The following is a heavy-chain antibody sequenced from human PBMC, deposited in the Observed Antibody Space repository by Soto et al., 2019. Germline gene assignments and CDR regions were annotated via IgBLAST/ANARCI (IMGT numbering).Heavy chain of an antibody. V-gene: IGHV1-58*01. CDR3: AREVGGYCISTSCYAGAFDI. CDR1: GFTFTNSA. Sequence: SVKVSCTASGFTFTNSAVQWVRQARGQRLEWIGWIVPICGNANYAQKFQGRVTITTDESTSTAYMELSSLRSEDTAVYYCAREVGGYCISTSCYAGAFDIWGQGTMVTVSS. D-gene: IGHD2-2*01. J-gene: IGHJ3*02. CDR2: IVPICGNA.